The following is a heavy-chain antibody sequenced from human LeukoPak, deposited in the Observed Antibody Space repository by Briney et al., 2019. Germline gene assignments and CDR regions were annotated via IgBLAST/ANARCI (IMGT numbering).Heavy chain of an antibody. CDR3: AKLAASETGERS. CDR1: GYTFTSNH. J-gene: IGHJ4*02. D-gene: IGHD6-13*01. V-gene: IGHV1-46*01. Sequence: ASVKLSCTASGYTFTSNHIHCVRQAPGQGLEWVGVINPSGDSTSYAQKFQGRVTMTRDTSTSTVYMELSSLRSEDTAIYYCAKLAASETGERSGGQGTLVTVSS. CDR2: INPSGDST.